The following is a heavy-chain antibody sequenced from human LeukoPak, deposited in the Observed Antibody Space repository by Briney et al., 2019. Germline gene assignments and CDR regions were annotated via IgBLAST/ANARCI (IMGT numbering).Heavy chain of an antibody. CDR2: ISYDGSNK. CDR1: GFTFSSYA. V-gene: IGHV3-30-3*01. D-gene: IGHD3-10*01. J-gene: IGHJ4*02. Sequence: GRSLRLSCAASGFTFSSYAMHWVRQAPGKGLEWVAVISYDGSNKYYADSVKGRFTISRDNSKNTLYLQMNSLRAEDTAVYYCAGERMVLGSSWSQPRDGYFDYWGREPWSPSPQ. CDR3: AGERMVLGSSWSQPRDGYFDY.